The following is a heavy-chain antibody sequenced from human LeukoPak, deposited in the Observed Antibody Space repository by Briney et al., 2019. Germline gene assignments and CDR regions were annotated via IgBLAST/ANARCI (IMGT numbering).Heavy chain of an antibody. V-gene: IGHV1-18*01. CDR1: GYTFTSYG. CDR2: ISAYNGNT. CDR3: ARDEGAKIAFAI. D-gene: IGHD1-26*01. Sequence: GASVKVSCKASGYTFTSYGISWVRQAPGQGLEWMGWISAYNGNTNYAQNFQGRVTITADSSTSTAYMELSSLRSEDTAVYFCARDEGAKIAFAIWGQGTMVTVSS. J-gene: IGHJ3*02.